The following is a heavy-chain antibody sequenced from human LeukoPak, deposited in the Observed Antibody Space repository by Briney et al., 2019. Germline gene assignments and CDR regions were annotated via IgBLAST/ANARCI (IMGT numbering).Heavy chain of an antibody. CDR3: VGGDMTSSHFYGMDV. Sequence: SETLSLTCTVSGASISSYYYSWVRLPPGKGLEWMGYIYYMGRTTYNPSLQGRVTISIDTSKKQFSLKLSSVTAADTAVYYCVGGDMTSSHFYGMDVWGQGTTVIVSS. D-gene: IGHD2-21*02. CDR2: IYYMGRT. V-gene: IGHV4-59*01. CDR1: GASISSYY. J-gene: IGHJ6*02.